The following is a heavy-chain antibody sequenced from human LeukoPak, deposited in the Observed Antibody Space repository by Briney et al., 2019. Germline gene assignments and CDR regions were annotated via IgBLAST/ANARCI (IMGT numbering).Heavy chain of an antibody. CDR1: GGSVSSGSYY. D-gene: IGHD5-12*01. Sequence: SETLSLTCIVSGGSVSSGSYYWSWVRQPPGKGLEWIGYIYNSVRTNYNPSLKSRVTISVDTSKNQLSLKLSSVTAADTAVYFCVRDLVATIDHYYYGMDVWGQGTTVTVSS. J-gene: IGHJ6*02. CDR2: IYNSVRT. CDR3: VRDLVATIDHYYYGMDV. V-gene: IGHV4-61*01.